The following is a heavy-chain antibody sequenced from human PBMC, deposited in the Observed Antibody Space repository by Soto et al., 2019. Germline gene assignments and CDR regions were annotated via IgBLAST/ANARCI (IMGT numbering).Heavy chain of an antibody. V-gene: IGHV1-69*02. D-gene: IGHD2-15*01. CDR2: IIPILGIA. CDR1: GGTFSSYT. CDR3: ARYCSGGSCYHYYYYGMDV. Sequence: QVQLVQSGAEVKKPGSSVKVSCKASGGTFSSYTISWVRQAPGQGLEWMGRIIPILGIANYAQKFQGRVTITADKSTSTAYMDLSSLRSEDTAVYYCARYCSGGSCYHYYYYGMDVWGPGITVTVSS. J-gene: IGHJ6*02.